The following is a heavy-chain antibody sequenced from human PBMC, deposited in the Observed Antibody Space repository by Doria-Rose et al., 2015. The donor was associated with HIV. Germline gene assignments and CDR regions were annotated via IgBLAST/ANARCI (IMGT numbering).Heavy chain of an antibody. CDR3: ARVLSGTYDY. Sequence: QVQLQESGPGLVKPSETLSLTCRVSGDPISHYYWSWVRQPPGKGLEYIGDILYTGSTNYRHSLKSRVSMSIDTSKNKFSLRLSSVTAADTAVYYCARVLSGTYDYWGQGTLVTVSS. CDR1: GDPISHYY. J-gene: IGHJ4*02. V-gene: IGHV4-59*01. D-gene: IGHD1-26*01. CDR2: ILYTGST.